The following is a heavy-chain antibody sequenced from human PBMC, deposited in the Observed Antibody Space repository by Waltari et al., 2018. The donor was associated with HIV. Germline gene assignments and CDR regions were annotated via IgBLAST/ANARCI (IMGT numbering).Heavy chain of an antibody. CDR3: AGRGVTCSATSCYDS. CDR2: ISSSGGAV. V-gene: IGHV3-11*01. CDR1: GFTFSDNY. D-gene: IGHD3-10*01. J-gene: IGHJ4*02. Sequence: QVQLVESGGGLVKPGGSLRLSCAASGFTFSDNYMSWTRQAPGKGLEWVSYISSSGGAVFYADSVKGRFTISRDNAKKTLYLQMSSLRAEDTAIYYCAGRGVTCSATSCYDSWGQGTRVTVSS.